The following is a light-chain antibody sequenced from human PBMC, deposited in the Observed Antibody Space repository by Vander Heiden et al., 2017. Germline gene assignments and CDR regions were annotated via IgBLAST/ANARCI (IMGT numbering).Light chain of an antibody. CDR1: SSNIGNNY. Sequence: QSVFTHPPSVSAAPGLKVTISCSGSSSNIGNNYVSWYQQLPGTAPKLLIYENNKRPSGIPDRFSGSKSGTSATLGITGLQTGDEADYYCGTWDSSLRGVFGTGTKVTVL. J-gene: IGLJ1*01. CDR3: GTWDSSLRGV. CDR2: ENN. V-gene: IGLV1-51*02.